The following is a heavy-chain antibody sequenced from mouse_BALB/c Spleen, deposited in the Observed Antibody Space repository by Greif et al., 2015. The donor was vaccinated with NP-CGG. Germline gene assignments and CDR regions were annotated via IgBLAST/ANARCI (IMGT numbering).Heavy chain of an antibody. CDR3: AGYDGYY. V-gene: IGHV1-12*01. D-gene: IGHD2-3*01. CDR1: GYTFTSYN. Sequence: QVQLQQSGAELVKPGASVKMSCEASGYTFTSYNMHWVKQTPGQGLEWIGAIYPGNGDTSYNQKFKGKATLTADKSSSTAYMQLSSLTSEDSAVYYCAGYDGYYWGQGTTLTASS. CDR2: IYPGNGDT. J-gene: IGHJ2*01.